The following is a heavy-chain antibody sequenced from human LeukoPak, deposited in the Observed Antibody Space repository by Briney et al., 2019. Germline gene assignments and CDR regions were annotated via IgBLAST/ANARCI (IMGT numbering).Heavy chain of an antibody. J-gene: IGHJ3*02. D-gene: IGHD1-26*01. CDR3: ARDFLSGSYYRGAFDI. CDR2: ISAYNGNT. V-gene: IGHV1-18*01. CDR1: GYTFTSYG. Sequence: SVKVPCKASGYTFTSYGISWVRQAPGQGLEWMGWISAYNGNTNYAQKLQSRVTMTTDTSTSTAYMELRSLRSDDTAVYYCARDFLSGSYYRGAFDIWGQGTMVTVSS.